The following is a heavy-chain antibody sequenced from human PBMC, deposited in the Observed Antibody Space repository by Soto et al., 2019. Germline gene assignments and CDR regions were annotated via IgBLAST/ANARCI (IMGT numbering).Heavy chain of an antibody. CDR3: ASQGYCTNGVCSHYYYYMDV. Sequence: PSDTLSLTGTVGGGSLSSSSYYWGRIRQPPGKGLEWIGSIYYSGSTYYNPSLKSRVTISVDTSKNQFSLKLSSVTAADTAVYYCASQGYCTNGVCSHYYYYMDVWGKGTTVT. CDR2: IYYSGST. D-gene: IGHD2-8*01. CDR1: GGSLSSSSYY. V-gene: IGHV4-39*01. J-gene: IGHJ6*03.